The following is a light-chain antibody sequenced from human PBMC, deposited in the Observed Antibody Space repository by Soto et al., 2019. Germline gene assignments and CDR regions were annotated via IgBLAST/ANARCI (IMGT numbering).Light chain of an antibody. Sequence: DIQMTQSPSSLSATVGDRVTITCRASQDISNYLAWHQQKPGKVPKLLIYAASTLQPGVPSRFSGSGSGTDFTLTISSLQPEDVATYYFQKYNGCPPETFGPGTKVAIK. V-gene: IGKV1-27*01. J-gene: IGKJ3*01. CDR3: QKYNGCPPET. CDR1: QDISNY. CDR2: AAS.